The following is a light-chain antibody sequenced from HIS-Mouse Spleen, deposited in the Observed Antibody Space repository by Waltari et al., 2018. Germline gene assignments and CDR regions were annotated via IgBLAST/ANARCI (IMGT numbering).Light chain of an antibody. CDR1: SRDVGSYNL. CDR2: GGR. Sequence: QSALPQPASVSGSPGQSSTISCTGTSRDVGSYNLVPWSQQHPGKAPKLMIYGGRKRPSGVSNRFSGSKSDNTASLTISGLQAEDEADYYCCSYAGSSTWVFGGGTKLTVL. CDR3: CSYAGSSTWV. V-gene: IGLV2-23*01. J-gene: IGLJ3*02.